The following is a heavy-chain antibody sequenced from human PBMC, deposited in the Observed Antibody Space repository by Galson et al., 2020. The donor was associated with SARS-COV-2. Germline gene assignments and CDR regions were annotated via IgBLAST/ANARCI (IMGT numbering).Heavy chain of an antibody. D-gene: IGHD6-6*01. Sequence: SETLSLTCTVSGGSISSGGYYWSWIRQHPGKGLEWIGYIYYSGSTYYNPSLKSRVTISVDTSKNQFSLKLSSVTAADTAVYYCARLVTRYSSSLHDYYYYMDVWGKGTTVTVSS. V-gene: IGHV4-31*03. CDR3: ARLVTRYSSSLHDYYYYMDV. CDR2: IYYSGST. CDR1: GGSISSGGYY. J-gene: IGHJ6*03.